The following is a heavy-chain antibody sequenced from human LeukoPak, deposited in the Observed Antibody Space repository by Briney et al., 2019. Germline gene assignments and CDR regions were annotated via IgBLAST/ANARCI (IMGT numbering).Heavy chain of an antibody. D-gene: IGHD2-15*01. V-gene: IGHV3-7*01. Sequence: WIRQPAGKGLEWVANVKEDGTTKQYVDSVKGRFTISRDNAKNSLHLQMDSLRAEDTAVYYCVSQEVVPIWGQGTLVSVSS. CDR2: VKEDGTTK. CDR3: VSQEVVPI. J-gene: IGHJ4*02.